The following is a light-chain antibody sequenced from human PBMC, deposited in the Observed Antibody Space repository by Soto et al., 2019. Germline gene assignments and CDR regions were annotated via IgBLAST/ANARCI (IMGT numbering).Light chain of an antibody. CDR2: KAS. CDR3: QQYISYLT. Sequence: DIQMTQSPSTLSASVGDRVTITCRASQSISNWLAWYQQKPGKAPKLLIYKASSLESGVPSRFSGSGSGTEFTLTISSLQPDDFATYYCQQYISYLTFGGGTKVEIK. CDR1: QSISNW. V-gene: IGKV1-5*03. J-gene: IGKJ4*01.